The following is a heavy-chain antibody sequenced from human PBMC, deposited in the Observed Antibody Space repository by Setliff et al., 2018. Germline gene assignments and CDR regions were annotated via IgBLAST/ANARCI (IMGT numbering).Heavy chain of an antibody. D-gene: IGHD2-2*01. J-gene: IGHJ4*02. CDR1: GYTFTSYG. V-gene: IGHV1-18*01. Sequence: ASVKVSCKASGYTFTSYGINWVRQAPGQGLEWMGWINAYAQKFQGRVTMTIDTLTSTAYMELRSLRSDDTAVYYCARGPLDFVVTPAAAKFDYWGQGTLVTVSS. CDR2: INA. CDR3: ARGPLDFVVTPAAAKFDY.